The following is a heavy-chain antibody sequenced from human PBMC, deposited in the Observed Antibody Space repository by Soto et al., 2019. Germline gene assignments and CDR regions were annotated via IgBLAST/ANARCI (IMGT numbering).Heavy chain of an antibody. CDR2: ISSDGETT. Sequence: PGGSLRLSCAASGFTFSSYAFNWVRQAPGKGLEWVSTISSDGETTFYPDSVKGRFTISRDNSRNTLYLQMSSLRAEDTATYYCAQDRANGDRLLEVDDWGQGTLVTVSS. D-gene: IGHD2-21*02. J-gene: IGHJ4*02. CDR1: GFTFSSYA. CDR3: AQDRANGDRLLEVDD. V-gene: IGHV3-23*01.